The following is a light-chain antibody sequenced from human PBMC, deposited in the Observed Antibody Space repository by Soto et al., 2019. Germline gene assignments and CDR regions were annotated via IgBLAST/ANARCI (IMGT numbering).Light chain of an antibody. J-gene: IGLJ1*01. CDR3: GTYDSSLRDGV. CDR2: DNN. V-gene: IGLV1-51*01. Sequence: QSVLTQPPSASGTPGQRVTISCSGSSSNIGSNTVNWYQQLPGTAPKLLIYDNNKRPSGIPDRFSGSKSGTSATLDITGLQTGDEADYYCGTYDSSLRDGVFGTGTKVTVL. CDR1: SSNIGSNT.